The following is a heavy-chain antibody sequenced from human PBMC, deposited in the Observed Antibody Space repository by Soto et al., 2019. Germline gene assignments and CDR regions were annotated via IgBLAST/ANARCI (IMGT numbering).Heavy chain of an antibody. V-gene: IGHV3-33*01. CDR3: ALSFVAAGIDY. CDR2: IWYDGSNK. CDR1: GFTFSSYG. D-gene: IGHD6-13*01. Sequence: PGGSLRLSCAASGFTFSSYGMHWVRQAPGKGLEWVAVIWYDGSNKYYADSVKGRFTISRDNSKNTLYLQMNSLRAEDTAVYYCALSFVAAGIDYWGQGTLVTVSS. J-gene: IGHJ4*02.